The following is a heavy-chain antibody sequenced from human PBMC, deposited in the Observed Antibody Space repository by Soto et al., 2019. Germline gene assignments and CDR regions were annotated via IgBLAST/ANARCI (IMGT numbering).Heavy chain of an antibody. Sequence: XSLTCTVSGGSVSSGSYYWSWIRQPPGKGLEWIGYIYYSGSTNYNPSLKSRVTISVDTPKNQLSLKLSSVTAADPAAYYCARASTVTTLLDYWGQGTLVTLYS. J-gene: IGHJ4*02. CDR2: IYYSGST. V-gene: IGHV4-61*01. D-gene: IGHD4-17*01. CDR1: GGSVSSGSYY. CDR3: ARASTVTTLLDY.